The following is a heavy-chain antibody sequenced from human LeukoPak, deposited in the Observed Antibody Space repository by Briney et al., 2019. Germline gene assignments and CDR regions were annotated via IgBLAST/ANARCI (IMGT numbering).Heavy chain of an antibody. CDR3: ARRGGSAPHYFDY. V-gene: IGHV4-34*01. CDR2: INHSGST. CDR1: GGSFSGYY. Sequence: SETLSLTCAVYGGSFSGYYWGWIRQPPGKGPEWIGEINHSGSTNYNPSLKSRVTISVDTSKNQFSLKLSSVTAADTAVYYCARRGGSAPHYFDYWGQGTLVTVSS. D-gene: IGHD1-26*01. J-gene: IGHJ4*02.